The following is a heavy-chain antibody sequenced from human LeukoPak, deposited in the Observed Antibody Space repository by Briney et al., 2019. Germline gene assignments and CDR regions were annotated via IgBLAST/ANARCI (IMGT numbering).Heavy chain of an antibody. Sequence: SETLSLTYSVSGGSISKLYWSGIRQPAGKGLEWIGRIFPSGSTNYNPSLKSRVTMSIDTSKNQFSLKLSSVTAADTAVYYCARTSSSSWSYGMDVWGQGTTVTVSS. CDR1: GGSISKLY. CDR3: ARTSSSSWSYGMDV. J-gene: IGHJ6*02. CDR2: IFPSGST. D-gene: IGHD6-13*01. V-gene: IGHV4-4*07.